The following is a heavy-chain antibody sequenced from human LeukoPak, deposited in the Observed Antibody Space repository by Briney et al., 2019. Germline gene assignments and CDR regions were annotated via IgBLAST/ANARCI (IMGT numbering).Heavy chain of an antibody. V-gene: IGHV3-66*01. CDR2: IYSGGST. J-gene: IGHJ4*02. CDR1: GFTVSSNY. D-gene: IGHD3-16*01. Sequence: GGSLRLSCAVSGFTVSSNYMTCVRQAPGKGLEWVSVIYSGGSTYYADSVKDRFTISRDNSKKTVYLQMNSLRAEDTAVYYCARDLRFDWGQGTLVTVSS. CDR3: ARDLRFD.